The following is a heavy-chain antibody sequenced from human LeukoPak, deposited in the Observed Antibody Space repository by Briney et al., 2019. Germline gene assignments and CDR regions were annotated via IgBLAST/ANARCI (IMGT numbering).Heavy chain of an antibody. Sequence: SETLSLTCTVSGGSISSYYWSWIRQPPGKGLEWIGYIYYSGSTNYNPSLKSRVTMSVDTSKNQFSLKLSSVTAADTAVYYCAREGVNTMVRGANYYYYYYMDVWGKGTTVTISS. J-gene: IGHJ6*03. CDR3: AREGVNTMVRGANYYYYYYMDV. CDR2: IYYSGST. D-gene: IGHD3-10*01. V-gene: IGHV4-59*12. CDR1: GGSISSYY.